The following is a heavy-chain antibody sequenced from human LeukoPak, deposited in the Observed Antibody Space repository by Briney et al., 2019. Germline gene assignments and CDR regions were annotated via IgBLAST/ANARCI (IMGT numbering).Heavy chain of an antibody. CDR3: AKDPGYSYDGYYYYGMDV. CDR1: GFSFKDTG. D-gene: IGHD5-18*01. V-gene: IGHV3-33*06. Sequence: GGSLRLSCAASGFSFKDTGMHWVRQAPGKGPKWLTIIWDDGSTKYYAASVKGRFTVSRDNSKNRLYLQMNSLRVEDTAVYYCAKDPGYSYDGYYYYGMDVWGQGTTVTVSS. J-gene: IGHJ6*02. CDR2: IWDDGSTK.